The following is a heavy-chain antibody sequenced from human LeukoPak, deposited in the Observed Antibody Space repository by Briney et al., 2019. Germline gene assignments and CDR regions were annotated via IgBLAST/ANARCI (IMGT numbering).Heavy chain of an antibody. V-gene: IGHV1-18*04. Sequence: ASLTVSCKASGYTFTGYYMHWVRQAPGQGLEWMGWISAYNGNTNYAQKLQGRVTMTTDTSTSTAYMELRSLRSDDTAVYYCARVEQSWELRGMDVWGQGTTVTVSS. CDR2: ISAYNGNT. D-gene: IGHD1-26*01. J-gene: IGHJ6*02. CDR1: GYTFTGYY. CDR3: ARVEQSWELRGMDV.